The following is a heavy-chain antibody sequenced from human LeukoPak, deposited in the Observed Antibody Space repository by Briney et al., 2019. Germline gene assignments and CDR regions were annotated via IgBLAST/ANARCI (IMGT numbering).Heavy chain of an antibody. CDR3: ARDSGTGDFDY. CDR1: GYTFTSYG. J-gene: IGHJ4*02. CDR2: INPSGGST. D-gene: IGHD3-10*01. Sequence: ASVKVSCKASGYTFTSYGISWVRQAPGQGLEWMGIINPSGGSTSYAQKFQGRVTMTRDMSTSTVYMELSSLRSEDTAVYYCARDSGTGDFDYWGQGTLVTVSS. V-gene: IGHV1-46*01.